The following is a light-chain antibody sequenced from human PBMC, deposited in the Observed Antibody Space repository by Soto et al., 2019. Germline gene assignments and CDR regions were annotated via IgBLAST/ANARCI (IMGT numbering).Light chain of an antibody. Sequence: DIQMTQSPSSLSASVGDRVTITCRASQSMTTYLNWYQHKPGKAPKLLIYGTSILQSGVPSRFSGSGSGTDFTLTISSLQPEDFATYYCQQSYNTPPTFGQGTKVELK. CDR3: QQSYNTPPT. V-gene: IGKV1-39*01. CDR2: GTS. CDR1: QSMTTY. J-gene: IGKJ1*01.